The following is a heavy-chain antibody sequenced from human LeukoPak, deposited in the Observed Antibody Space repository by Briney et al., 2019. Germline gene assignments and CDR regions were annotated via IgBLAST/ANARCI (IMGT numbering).Heavy chain of an antibody. Sequence: GGSLRLSCAAAGFTFSNYAVSWVRQAPGKGLEWVSVISGSGGSTYYADSVKGRFTISRDNSKNTLYLQMDSLRAEDTALYYCAKAPYASGSYYSYFYFDSWGQGALVTVSS. J-gene: IGHJ4*02. D-gene: IGHD3-10*01. V-gene: IGHV3-23*01. CDR3: AKAPYASGSYYSYFYFDS. CDR1: GFTFSNYA. CDR2: ISGSGGST.